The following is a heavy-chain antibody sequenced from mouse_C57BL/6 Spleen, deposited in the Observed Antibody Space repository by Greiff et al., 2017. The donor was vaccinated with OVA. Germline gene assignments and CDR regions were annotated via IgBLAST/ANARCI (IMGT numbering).Heavy chain of an antibody. J-gene: IGHJ4*01. CDR3: ASGDFYAMDY. V-gene: IGHV1-80*01. CDR1: GYAFSSYW. Sequence: VQRVESGAELVKPGASVKISCKASGYAFSSYWMNWVKQRPGKGLEWIGQIYPGDGDTNYNGKFKGKATLTADKSSSTAYMQLSSLTSEDSAVYFCASGDFYAMDYWGQGTSVTVSS. CDR2: IYPGDGDT.